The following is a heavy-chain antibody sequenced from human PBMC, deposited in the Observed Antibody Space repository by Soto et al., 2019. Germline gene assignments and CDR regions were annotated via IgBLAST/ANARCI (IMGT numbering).Heavy chain of an antibody. CDR2: ISSNGGST. J-gene: IGHJ4*02. Sequence: PGGSLRLSCSASGFTFSSYAMHWVRQAPGKGLEYVSAISSNGGSTYYADSVKGRFTISRDNSKNTLYLQMSSLRAEDTAVYYCVKDQILGLVAPAVLDYWGQGTLVTVSS. CDR1: GFTFSSYA. CDR3: VKDQILGLVAPAVLDY. V-gene: IGHV3-64D*08. D-gene: IGHD2-2*01.